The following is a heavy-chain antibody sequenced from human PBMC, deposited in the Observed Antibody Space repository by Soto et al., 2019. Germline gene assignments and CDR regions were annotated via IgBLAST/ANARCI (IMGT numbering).Heavy chain of an antibody. D-gene: IGHD3-10*01. CDR3: ATSVSDLNGSGRYYKNSY. CDR1: GGSISRGGYY. J-gene: IGHJ4*02. V-gene: IGHV4-31*03. CDR2: IYYSGST. Sequence: QVQLQESGPGLVKPSQTLSLSCTVSGGSISRGGYYSSWIRQHPGKGLEWIWFIYYSGSTNSTPSLKSRVSISVDTSNNQASLRLSSVTAADTAVYYCATSVSDLNGSGRYYKNSYWCQGTRVTVPS.